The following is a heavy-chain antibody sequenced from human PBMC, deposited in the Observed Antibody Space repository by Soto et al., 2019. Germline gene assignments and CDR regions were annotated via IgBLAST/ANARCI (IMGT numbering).Heavy chain of an antibody. CDR3: VKDLGYSSGWSDSFDY. V-gene: IGHV3-74*01. D-gene: IGHD6-19*01. Sequence: PGGSLRLSCAASGFTFSSYWMHWVHQAPGKGLVWVSRINSDGSSTSYADSVKGRFTISRDNAKNTLYLQMSSLRAEDTAVYYCVKDLGYSSGWSDSFDYWGQGTLVTVSS. CDR1: GFTFSSYW. J-gene: IGHJ4*02. CDR2: INSDGSST.